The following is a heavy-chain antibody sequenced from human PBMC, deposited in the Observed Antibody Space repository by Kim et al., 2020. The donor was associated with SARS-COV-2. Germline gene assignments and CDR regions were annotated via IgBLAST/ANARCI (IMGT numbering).Heavy chain of an antibody. CDR1: GFTLSSYW. CDR2: SNSDESSR. CDR3: ARRTATAGGYWYFDL. V-gene: IGHV3-74*01. J-gene: IGHJ2*01. D-gene: IGHD6-13*01. Sequence: GGSLRLSCAASGFTLSSYWMHWVRQAPGKGLVWVSRSNSDESSRSYADSVQGRFSISRDNAKNTLYLQMNSLRAEDTAVYYCARRTATAGGYWYFDLWGR.